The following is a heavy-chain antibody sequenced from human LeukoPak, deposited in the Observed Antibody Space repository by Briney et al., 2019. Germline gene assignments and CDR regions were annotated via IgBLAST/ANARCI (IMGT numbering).Heavy chain of an antibody. J-gene: IGHJ4*02. D-gene: IGHD6-19*01. Sequence: ASVKVSCKASGYTFTSYDINWVRQATGQGLEWMGGIIPIFGTANYAQKFQGRVTTTADESTSTAYMELSSLRSEDTAVYYCARGGSSGWGTVNFDYWGQGTLVTVSS. CDR1: GYTFTSYD. CDR3: ARGGSSGWGTVNFDY. CDR2: IIPIFGTA. V-gene: IGHV1-69*13.